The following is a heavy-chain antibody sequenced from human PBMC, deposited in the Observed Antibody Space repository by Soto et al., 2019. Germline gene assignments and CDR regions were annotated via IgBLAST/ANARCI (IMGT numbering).Heavy chain of an antibody. J-gene: IGHJ6*02. V-gene: IGHV1-69*01. CDR2: IIPIFGTT. Sequence: QVQLVQSGAEVKKPGSSVKVSCKASGGTFSSYAISWVRQAPGQGLEWMGGIIPIFGTTNYAQKFQGRVTITADESTSTAYMELSSLRAEDMAVYYCGGAYRYYYSGMDVWGQCTTVTVSS. CDR1: GGTFSSYA. D-gene: IGHD1-1*01. CDR3: GGAYRYYYSGMDV.